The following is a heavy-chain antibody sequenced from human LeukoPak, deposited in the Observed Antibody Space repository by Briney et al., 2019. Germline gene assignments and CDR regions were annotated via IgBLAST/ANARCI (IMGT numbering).Heavy chain of an antibody. CDR2: INHSGST. D-gene: IGHD7-27*01. J-gene: IGHJ4*02. CDR1: GGSFSGYY. CDR3: ARARPWGPSDY. V-gene: IGHV4-34*01. Sequence: SETLSLTCAVYGGSFSGYYWSWIRQAPGKGLEWIGEINHSGSTNYNPSLKSRVTISVDTSKNQFSLKLSSVTAADTAVYYCARARPWGPSDYWGQGTLVTVSS.